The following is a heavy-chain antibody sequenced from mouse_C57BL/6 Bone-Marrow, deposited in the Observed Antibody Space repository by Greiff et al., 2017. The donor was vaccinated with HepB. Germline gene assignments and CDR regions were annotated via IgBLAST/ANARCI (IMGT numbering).Heavy chain of an antibody. D-gene: IGHD2-3*01. CDR1: GYTFTNYW. CDR3: ARVVTHYALDY. J-gene: IGHJ4*01. Sequence: QVQLKESGAELVRPGTSVKMSCKASGYTFTNYWIGWAKQRPGHGLEWIGDIYPGGGYTNYNEKFKGKATLTADKSSSIAYMQFSSLTSEDCALYGIARVVTHYALDYCGRGNSVTVSS. V-gene: IGHV1-63*01. CDR2: IYPGGGYT.